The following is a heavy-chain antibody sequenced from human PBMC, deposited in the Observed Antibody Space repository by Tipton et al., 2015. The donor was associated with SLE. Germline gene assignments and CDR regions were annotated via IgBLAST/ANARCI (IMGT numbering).Heavy chain of an antibody. CDR1: GGSISSYY. V-gene: IGHV4-59*12. CDR2: IYYSGST. Sequence: TLSLTCTVSGGSISSYYWSWIRQPPGKGLEWIGYIYYSGSTNYNPSLKSRVTISVDTSKNQFSVKLSSVTAADTAVYYCARRASQRITIFGVVSWYFDLWGGGTLVTVSS. D-gene: IGHD3-3*01. CDR3: ARRASQRITIFGVVSWYFDL. J-gene: IGHJ2*01.